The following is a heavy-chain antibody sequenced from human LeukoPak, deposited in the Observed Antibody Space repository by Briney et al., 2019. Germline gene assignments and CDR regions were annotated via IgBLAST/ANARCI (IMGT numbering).Heavy chain of an antibody. CDR1: GGSFSNYY. CDR2: ISDSGRT. V-gene: IGHV4-34*01. J-gene: IGHJ4*02. CDR3: ARRGYCSSTNCWAFDY. D-gene: IGHD2-2*01. Sequence: SETLSLTCAVYGGSFSNYYWSWIRQPPGKGLEWIGEISDSGRTNYNPSLMSRVTISVDTSKNQFSLRLNSVTATDTAVYYCARRGYCSSTNCWAFDYWGQGTLVTVSS.